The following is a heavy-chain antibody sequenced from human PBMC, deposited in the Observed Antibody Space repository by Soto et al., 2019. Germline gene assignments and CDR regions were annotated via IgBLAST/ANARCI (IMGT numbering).Heavy chain of an antibody. Sequence: VGSLRLSCAASGFTFSSYSMNWVRQAPGKGLEWVSSISSSSSYIYYADSVKGRFTISRDNAKNSLYLQMNSLRAEDTAVYYCARVGGSYPDYWGQGTLVTVSS. CDR3: ARVGGSYPDY. CDR2: ISSSSSYI. J-gene: IGHJ4*02. V-gene: IGHV3-21*01. CDR1: GFTFSSYS. D-gene: IGHD1-26*01.